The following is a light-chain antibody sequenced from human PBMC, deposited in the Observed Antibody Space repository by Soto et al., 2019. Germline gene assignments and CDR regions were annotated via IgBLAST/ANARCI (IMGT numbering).Light chain of an antibody. CDR3: QQYNNWPLT. CDR2: GAS. Sequence: EIVMTQSPATLSVSPGERDTLSCRASQSVSSNLAWYQQKPGQAPRLLISGASTRATGIPARFSGSGSGTEFTLTISSLQSEDFAVYYCQQYNNWPLTFGGGTKVEIK. J-gene: IGKJ4*01. V-gene: IGKV3-15*01. CDR1: QSVSSN.